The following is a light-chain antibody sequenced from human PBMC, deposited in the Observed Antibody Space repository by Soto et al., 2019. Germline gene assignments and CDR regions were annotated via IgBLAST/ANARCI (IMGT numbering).Light chain of an antibody. CDR2: GAS. CDR3: QQTYSMPLT. Sequence: DIQVTQSPSSLSASVGDRVTITCRASQSISNYLNWYQQKPGRAPKFLMYGASSLQSGVPSRFSGSGSGTDFTLTISSLQPEDLAIYYCQQTYSMPLTFGQGTRVEIK. V-gene: IGKV1-39*01. J-gene: IGKJ1*01. CDR1: QSISNY.